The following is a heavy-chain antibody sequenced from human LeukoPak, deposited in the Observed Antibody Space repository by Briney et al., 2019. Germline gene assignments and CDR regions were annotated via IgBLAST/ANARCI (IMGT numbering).Heavy chain of an antibody. D-gene: IGHD2-15*01. V-gene: IGHV3-23*01. CDR3: AISQRWSPDY. CDR2: ISGSGGST. CDR1: GFTFSSYA. Sequence: GGSLSLACAASGFTFSSYAMSWVRQAPGKGLEWVSAISGSGGSTYYADSVKGRFTISRDNSKNTLYLQMNSLRAEDTAVYYCAISQRWSPDYWGQGTLVTVSS. J-gene: IGHJ4*02.